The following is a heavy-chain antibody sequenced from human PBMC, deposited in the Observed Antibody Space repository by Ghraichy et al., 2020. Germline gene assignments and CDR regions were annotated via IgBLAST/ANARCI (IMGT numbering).Heavy chain of an antibody. J-gene: IGHJ4*02. V-gene: IGHV4-59*01. Sequence: ESLNISCTVSGGSISSYYWSWIRQPPGKGLEWIGDIYYSGSTNYNPSLKSRVTISIDTSKNQFSLKLSSVTAADTAVYYCVRDRGYSYGGIDFWGQGTLVTVSS. CDR2: IYYSGST. D-gene: IGHD5-18*01. CDR1: GGSISSYY. CDR3: VRDRGYSYGGIDF.